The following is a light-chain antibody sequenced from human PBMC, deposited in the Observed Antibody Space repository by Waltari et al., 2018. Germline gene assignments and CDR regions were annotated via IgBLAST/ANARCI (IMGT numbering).Light chain of an antibody. CDR3: QAWDSSTGV. J-gene: IGLJ1*01. CDR1: ELGDKY. Sequence: SYELTQPPSVSVSPGQTASITCSGDELGDKYACWYQQKPGQSPVLVMYQDKKRPSGSPERFSGSNSGNTATLTISGTQPVDEADYYCQAWDSSTGVFGTGTKVTVL. CDR2: QDK. V-gene: IGLV3-1*01.